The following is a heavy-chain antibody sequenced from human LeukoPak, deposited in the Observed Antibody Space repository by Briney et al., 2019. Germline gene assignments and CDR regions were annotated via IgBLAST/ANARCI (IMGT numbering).Heavy chain of an antibody. D-gene: IGHD4-11*01. J-gene: IGHJ6*03. Sequence: ASVKVSCKASGYTFTSYGICWVRQAPGQGLEWMGWISAYNGNTNYAQKLQGRVTMTTDTSTSTAYMELRSLRSDDTAVYYCAATVNYYYYMDVWGERTTATVSS. CDR2: ISAYNGNT. CDR3: AATVNYYYYMDV. CDR1: GYTFTSYG. V-gene: IGHV1-18*01.